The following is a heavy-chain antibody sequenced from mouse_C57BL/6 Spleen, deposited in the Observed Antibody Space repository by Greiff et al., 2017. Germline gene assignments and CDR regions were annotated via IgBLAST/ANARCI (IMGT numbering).Heavy chain of an antibody. CDR2: IHPNSGST. Sequence: QVQLQQPGAELVKPGASVKLSCKASGYTFTSYWMHWVKQRPGQGLEWIGMIHPNSGSTNYNEKFKSKATLTVDKSSSTAYMQLSSLTSEDSAVYYCALYEYGDAMEYWGQGTSVTVAS. J-gene: IGHJ4*01. V-gene: IGHV1-64*01. CDR1: GYTFTSYW. D-gene: IGHD1-1*01. CDR3: ALYEYGDAMEY.